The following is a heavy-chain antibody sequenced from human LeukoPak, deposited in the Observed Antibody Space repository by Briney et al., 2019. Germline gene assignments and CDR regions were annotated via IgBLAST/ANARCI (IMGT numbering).Heavy chain of an antibody. J-gene: IGHJ4*02. D-gene: IGHD3-22*01. CDR3: ALWAEKQWLYFDF. CDR1: GDTFSNYD. CDR2: IIPVFDTA. Sequence: ASVKVSCRASGDTFSNYDVTWVRQAPGQGLEWMGRIIPVFDTAKYAQNFQGRVTMTTDESSSTAYMELYSLRSEDTAVSYCALWAEKQWLYFDFWGKGTLVPVSS. V-gene: IGHV1-69*05.